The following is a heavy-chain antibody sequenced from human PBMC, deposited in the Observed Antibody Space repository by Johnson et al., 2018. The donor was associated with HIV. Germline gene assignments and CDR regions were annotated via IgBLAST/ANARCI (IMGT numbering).Heavy chain of an antibody. J-gene: IGHJ3*02. CDR3: AKPMQLGRLDAFDI. CDR1: GFSVSINY. CDR2: IYSGGST. V-gene: IGHV3-66*01. Sequence: VQLVESGGGLVQPGGSLRLSCAASGFSVSINYMSWVRQAPGKGLEWVSVIYSGGSTYYADSVKGRFTISRDNSKNTLYLQMNSLRAEDTAVYYCAKPMQLGRLDAFDIWVQGTMVIVSS. D-gene: IGHD6-6*01.